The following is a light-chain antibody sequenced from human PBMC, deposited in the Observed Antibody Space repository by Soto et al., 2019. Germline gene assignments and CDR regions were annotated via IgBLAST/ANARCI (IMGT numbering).Light chain of an antibody. CDR3: QQYATSAGLT. CDR2: GAS. V-gene: IGKV3-20*01. J-gene: IGKJ3*01. Sequence: EIVWTQSPGTLSWSPGERATLSCRASQSVSGNYLAWFQQKPGQAPRLLIYGASSRAKGIPDRFSGSGSGTDFTLTINGLETEDFAVCYWQQYATSAGLTFGPGTKVDI. CDR1: QSVSGNY.